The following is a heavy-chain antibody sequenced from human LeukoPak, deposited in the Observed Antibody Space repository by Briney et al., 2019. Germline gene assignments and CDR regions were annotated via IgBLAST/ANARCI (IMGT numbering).Heavy chain of an antibody. Sequence: ASVKVSCKASGYTFTGYYMHWVRQAPGQALEWMGWINPNSGGTNYAQKFQGRVTMTRDTSISTAYMELSRLRSDDTAVYYCAREGGVVPAAIVWFDPWGQGTLVTVSS. CDR3: AREGGVVPAAIVWFDP. V-gene: IGHV1-2*02. J-gene: IGHJ5*02. CDR2: INPNSGGT. D-gene: IGHD2-2*01. CDR1: GYTFTGYY.